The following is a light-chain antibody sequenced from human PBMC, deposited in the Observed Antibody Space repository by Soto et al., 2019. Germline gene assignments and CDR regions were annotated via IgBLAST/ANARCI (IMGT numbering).Light chain of an antibody. CDR3: QQSNKWPYT. Sequence: EIVITQSPATLSVAPGERATLSCTASQSVSSYLAWYQQKPGQAPRPLFYGTSTRATGVPARFSGTGSGTDFTRTISSLQYEDFAVYYCQQSNKWPYTFGQGNKLEIK. V-gene: IGKV3-15*01. J-gene: IGKJ2*01. CDR1: QSVSSY. CDR2: GTS.